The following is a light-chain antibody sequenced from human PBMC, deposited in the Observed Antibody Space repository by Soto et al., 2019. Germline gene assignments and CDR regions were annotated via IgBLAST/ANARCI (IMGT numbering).Light chain of an antibody. CDR2: EVS. Sequence: QSALTQPASVSGSPGQSITISCTGTSSDDGGYNYVSWYQQHPGKAPKLMIFEVSNRPSGVSNRFSGSKSGTTASLTISGLQAEDEADYYCISYTSGSTLYVFGTGTKLTVL. V-gene: IGLV2-14*01. J-gene: IGLJ1*01. CDR3: ISYTSGSTLYV. CDR1: SSDDGGYNY.